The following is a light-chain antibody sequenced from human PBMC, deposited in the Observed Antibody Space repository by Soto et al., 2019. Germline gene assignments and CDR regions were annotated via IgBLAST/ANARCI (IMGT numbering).Light chain of an antibody. CDR2: SDD. CDR3: STWDASLSGRV. J-gene: IGLJ3*02. CDR1: SSDIGAYNY. Sequence: QSALTQPASVSGSPGQSITISCAGTSSDIGAYNYVSWYQQHPGKAPKLLIYSDDQRPSGVPDRVSGSKSGTSASLAISGLRSEDEADYYCSTWDASLSGRVFGGGTKLTVL. V-gene: IGLV2-14*01.